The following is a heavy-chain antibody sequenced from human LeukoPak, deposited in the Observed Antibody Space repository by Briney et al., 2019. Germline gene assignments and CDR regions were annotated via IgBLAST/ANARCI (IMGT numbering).Heavy chain of an antibody. V-gene: IGHV1-24*01. D-gene: IGHD3-3*01. CDR3: AAGVTIFGVVTN. Sequence: ASVKVSCKVSGYTLTELSMHWVRQAPGKGLEWMGGFDPEDGETIYAQKFQGRVTMTEDTSTDTAYMELSSLRSEDTAVYYCAAGVTIFGVVTNWGQGTLVTVSS. CDR1: GYTLTELS. CDR2: FDPEDGET. J-gene: IGHJ4*02.